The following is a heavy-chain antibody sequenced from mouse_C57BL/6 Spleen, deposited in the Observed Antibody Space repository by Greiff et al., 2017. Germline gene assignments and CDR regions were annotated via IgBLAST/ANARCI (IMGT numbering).Heavy chain of an antibody. D-gene: IGHD2-5*01. CDR3: VRQGYSTRSDY. CDR1: GFSFNTYA. J-gene: IGHJ2*01. V-gene: IGHV10-1*01. CDR2: IRSKSNNYAT. Sequence: EVKLVESGGGLVQPKGSLKLSCAASGFSFNTYAMNWVRQAPGKGLEWVARIRSKSNNYATYYADSVKDRFTISRDDSESMLYLQMNNLKTEDTAMYYCVRQGYSTRSDYWGQGTTLTVSS.